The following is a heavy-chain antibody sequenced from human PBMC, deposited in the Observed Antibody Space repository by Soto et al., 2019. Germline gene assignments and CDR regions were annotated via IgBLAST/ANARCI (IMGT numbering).Heavy chain of an antibody. CDR1: GYNFIRYY. CDR2: INPNGGDT. V-gene: IGHV1-2*02. CDR3: ARNACRSTSCYNDFFDP. J-gene: IGHJ5*02. D-gene: IGHD2-2*02. Sequence: ASVKVSCKASGYNFIRYYIHWVRQAPGQGLEWMGWINPNGGDTTYAQNFRGRVTMTRDTSINTAYMELNRLKSDDTAVYYCARNACRSTSCYNDFFDPWGQGTLVTVSS.